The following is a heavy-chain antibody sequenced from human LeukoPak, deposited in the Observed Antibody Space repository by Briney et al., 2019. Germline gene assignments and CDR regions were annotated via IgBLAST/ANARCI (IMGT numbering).Heavy chain of an antibody. CDR2: IYYSGSA. CDR3: ARSSRSEATYGMDV. J-gene: IGHJ6*02. Sequence: SETLSLTCTVSGGSISSSSYYWGWIRQPPGKGLEWIGSIYYSGSAYYNPSLKSRVTISVDTSKNQFSLKLSSVTAADTAVYYCARSSRSEATYGMDVWGQGTTVTVSS. CDR1: GGSISSSSYY. D-gene: IGHD5-12*01. V-gene: IGHV4-39*01.